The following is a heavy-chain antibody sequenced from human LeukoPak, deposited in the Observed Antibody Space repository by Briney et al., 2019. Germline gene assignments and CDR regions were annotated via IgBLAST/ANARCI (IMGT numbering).Heavy chain of an antibody. CDR2: IYYSGST. J-gene: IGHJ4*02. D-gene: IGHD7-27*01. CDR1: GGSISSGDSY. Sequence: PSETLSLTCTVSGGSISSGDSYWSWIRQPPGKGLEWIRYIYYSGSTYYNPSLKSRVTISVDTSKNQFSLKLSSVTAADTALYYCARARGTGAKKGFDYWGQGTLVTVSS. CDR3: ARARGTGAKKGFDY. V-gene: IGHV4-30-4*01.